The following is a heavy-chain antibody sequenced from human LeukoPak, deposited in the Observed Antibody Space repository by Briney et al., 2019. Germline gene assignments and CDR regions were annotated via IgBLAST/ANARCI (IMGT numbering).Heavy chain of an antibody. CDR2: ISTSSAYI. V-gene: IGHV3-21*01. Sequence: GGSLRLSCAASGFTFSTYSMNWVRQAPGKGLEWVSFISTSSAYIFYADSVKGRFTISRDNAKNSLYLQMNGLRAEDTALYYCARDRSGGSGSDSWGQGTLVTVSS. CDR1: GFTFSTYS. J-gene: IGHJ4*02. CDR3: ARDRSGGSGSDS. D-gene: IGHD2-15*01.